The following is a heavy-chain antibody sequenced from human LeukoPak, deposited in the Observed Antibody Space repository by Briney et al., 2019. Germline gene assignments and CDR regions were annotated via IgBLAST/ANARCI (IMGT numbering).Heavy chain of an antibody. CDR2: FDPEDGET. V-gene: IGHV1-24*01. CDR3: ATESRWGYQLLLGG. CDR1: GYTLTELS. J-gene: IGHJ3*01. D-gene: IGHD2-2*01. Sequence: ASVKVSCKVSGYTLTELSMHWVRQARGKGLERMGGFDPEDGETIYAQKFQGRVTMTEDTSTDTAYMELSSLRSEDTAVYYCATESRWGYQLLLGGWGQGTMVTVSS.